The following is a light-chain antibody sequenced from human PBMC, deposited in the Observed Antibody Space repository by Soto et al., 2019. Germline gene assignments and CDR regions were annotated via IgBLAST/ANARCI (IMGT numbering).Light chain of an antibody. Sequence: DIVWTQIPAPLALSGGGRATLSCRASQSVRSYLAWYQQKPGQAPRLIIYDASNRATGIPARFSGSGSGTDCTLTISSLEPEDVAVYYCQQRSNWPPITFGQGTRL. CDR1: QSVRSY. J-gene: IGKJ5*01. V-gene: IGKV3-11*01. CDR3: QQRSNWPPIT. CDR2: DAS.